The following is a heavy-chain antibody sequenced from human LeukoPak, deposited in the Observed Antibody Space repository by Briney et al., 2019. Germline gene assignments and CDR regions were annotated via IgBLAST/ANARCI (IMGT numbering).Heavy chain of an antibody. CDR3: ARQRGPYDFWSGYPYYMDV. CDR1: GYSISSGYY. CDR2: IYHSGST. V-gene: IGHV4-38-2*01. J-gene: IGHJ6*03. D-gene: IGHD3-3*01. Sequence: PSETLSLTCAVSGYSISSGYYWGWIRQPPGKGLEWIGSIYHSGSTYYNPSLKGRVTISVDTSKNQFSLKLSSVTAADTAVYYCARQRGPYDFWSGYPYYMDVWGKGTTVTVSS.